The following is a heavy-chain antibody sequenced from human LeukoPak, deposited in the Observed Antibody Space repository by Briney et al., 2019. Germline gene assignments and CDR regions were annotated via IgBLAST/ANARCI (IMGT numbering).Heavy chain of an antibody. Sequence: GASVKVSCKASQYTFTSYDISWVRQATGQGLEWMGWMNPNSGNTGYAQKFQGRVTMTRNTSISTAYMELSSLRSEDTAVYYCARGTPSGWLGAVYWGQETLITVSS. D-gene: IGHD6-19*01. CDR1: QYTFTSYD. V-gene: IGHV1-8*01. CDR2: MNPNSGNT. CDR3: ARGTPSGWLGAVY. J-gene: IGHJ4*02.